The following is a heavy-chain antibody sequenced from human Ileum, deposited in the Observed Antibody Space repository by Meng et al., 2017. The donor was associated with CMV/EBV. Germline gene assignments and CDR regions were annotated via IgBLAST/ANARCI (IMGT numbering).Heavy chain of an antibody. CDR2: IYSDGTNT. CDR3: AKETQDDYYFGMDV. J-gene: IGHJ6*02. CDR1: GFTFRSYA. V-gene: IGHV3-23*03. Sequence: GESLKISCAASGFTFRSYAMNWVRQVPGKGLEWVSLIYSDGTNTHYADSVKGRCTISRDNSKNTLHLQFNSLRADDTAIYYCAKETQDDYYFGMDVWGQGTSVTVSS.